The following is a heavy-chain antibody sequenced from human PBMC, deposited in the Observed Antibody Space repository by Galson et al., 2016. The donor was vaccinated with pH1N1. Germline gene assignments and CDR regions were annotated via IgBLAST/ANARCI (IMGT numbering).Heavy chain of an antibody. D-gene: IGHD5-24*01. CDR1: GFTFHRYW. CDR2: IQEDGSAK. J-gene: IGHJ4*02. CDR3: ARFNDGA. Sequence: SLRLSCAASGFTFHRYWMHWVRQAPGKGLEWVANIQEDGSAKYYVDSVKGRFTISRDNARDSLYLQMNSLRAEDTAVYYCARFNDGAWGQGTLVSVSS. V-gene: IGHV3-7*01.